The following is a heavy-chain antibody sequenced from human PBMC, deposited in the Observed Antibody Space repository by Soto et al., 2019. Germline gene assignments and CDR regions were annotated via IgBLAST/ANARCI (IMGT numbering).Heavy chain of an antibody. Sequence: QVQLVESGGGVVQPGRSLRLSCAGSGFTFSNYGLHWVRQAPGKGLEWVAVISYDGSHKHYADSVKGRFTISRDNSNKWLFMQIDSVAAKDTAVYYCAKDGAPTYCSRRSCHPAWEYCGQGTIVTVSS. J-gene: IGHJ4*02. D-gene: IGHD2-15*01. CDR2: ISYDGSHK. CDR1: GFTFSNYG. CDR3: AKDGAPTYCSRRSCHPAWEY. V-gene: IGHV3-30*18.